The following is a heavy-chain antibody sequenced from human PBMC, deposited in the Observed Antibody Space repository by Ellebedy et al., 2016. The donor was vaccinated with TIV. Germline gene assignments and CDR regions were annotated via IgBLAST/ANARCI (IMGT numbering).Heavy chain of an antibody. Sequence: AASVKVSCKVSGYSLAQLSIHWVRQAPGKGLEWMGGFDSEDDETIYAQRFQGRVTMTEDRSTYTAHMELSSLRSEDTAVYYCATTAYSSSSEDYFDYWGQGTLVTVSS. V-gene: IGHV1-24*01. J-gene: IGHJ4*02. CDR1: GYSLAQLS. CDR3: ATTAYSSSSEDYFDY. D-gene: IGHD6-6*01. CDR2: FDSEDDET.